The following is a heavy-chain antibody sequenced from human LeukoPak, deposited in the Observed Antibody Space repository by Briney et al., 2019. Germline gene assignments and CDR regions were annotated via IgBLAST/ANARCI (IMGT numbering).Heavy chain of an antibody. V-gene: IGHV3-48*04. CDR1: GFTFSSYA. CDR2: ISSSSSTI. CDR3: ARTTGGRYSGHDYDY. J-gene: IGHJ4*02. D-gene: IGHD5-12*01. Sequence: PGGSLRLSCAASGFTFSSYAMSWVRQAPGKGLEWVSYISSSSSTIYYADSVKGRFTISRDNAKNSLYLQMNSLRAEDTAVYYCARTTGGRYSGHDYDYWGQGTLVTVSS.